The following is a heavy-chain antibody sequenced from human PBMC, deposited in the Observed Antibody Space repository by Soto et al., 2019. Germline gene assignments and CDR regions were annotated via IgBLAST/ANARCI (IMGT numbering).Heavy chain of an antibody. CDR3: ARDWLNSGVDY. CDR1: GFSFTRYG. D-gene: IGHD6-19*01. J-gene: IGHJ4*02. CDR2: IRYDGTNI. Sequence: QVQLVESGGGVVQPGRSLTLSCAASGFSFTRYGTHWVRQAAGKGLEWVALIRYDGTNIQYTDSVKGRFSVSKDNSKNTVYLQMNSLRAEDTAVYYCARDWLNSGVDYWGQGTLVTVSS. V-gene: IGHV3-33*01.